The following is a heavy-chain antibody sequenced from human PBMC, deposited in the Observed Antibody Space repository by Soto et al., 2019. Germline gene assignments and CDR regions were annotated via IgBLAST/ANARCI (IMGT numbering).Heavy chain of an antibody. CDR1: GFSLTTSGVG. V-gene: IGHV2-5*02. Sequence: QITLNESGPTPVNPRQTLTLTCTFSGFSLTTSGVGVGWIRQSPGKAPEWLALIYWDDDKRYSPSLKSRLTITNDTPKNQVVLTMADLDPADTATYYCAHRVLRTVFGLVTTTAIYFDFWGQGTPVAVSS. CDR3: AHRVLRTVFGLVTTTAIYFDF. D-gene: IGHD3-3*01. CDR2: IYWDDDK. J-gene: IGHJ4*02.